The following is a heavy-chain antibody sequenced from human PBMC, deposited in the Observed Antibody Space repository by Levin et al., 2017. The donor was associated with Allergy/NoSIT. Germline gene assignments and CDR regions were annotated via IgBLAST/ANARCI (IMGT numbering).Heavy chain of an antibody. CDR1: GFTFSNAW. V-gene: IGHV3-15*01. J-gene: IGHJ4*02. Sequence: GESLKISCAASGFTFSNAWMIWVRQAPGKGLEWVGRIKSKTDGGTIEYAAPVKGRFTISRDDSKNTLSLQMNSLKTEDTAVYYCTTYSSSWYYFDYWGQGTLVTVSS. CDR3: TTYSSSWYYFDY. D-gene: IGHD6-13*01. CDR2: IKSKTDGGTI.